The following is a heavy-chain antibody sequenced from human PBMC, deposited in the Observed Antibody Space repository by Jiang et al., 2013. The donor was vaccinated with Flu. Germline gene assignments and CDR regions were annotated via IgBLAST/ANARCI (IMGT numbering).Heavy chain of an antibody. CDR1: GFTFSSYS. CDR2: ISSSSSTI. V-gene: IGHV3-48*02. J-gene: IGHJ4*02. D-gene: IGHD1-7*01. Sequence: QLLESGGGLVQPGGSLRLSCAASGFTFSSYSMNWVRLAPGKGLEWVSYISSSSSTIYYADSVKGRFTISRDNAKNSLYLQMNSLRDEDTAVYYCARERLELRRRFSHFDYWGQGTLVTVSS. CDR3: ARERLELRRRFSHFDY.